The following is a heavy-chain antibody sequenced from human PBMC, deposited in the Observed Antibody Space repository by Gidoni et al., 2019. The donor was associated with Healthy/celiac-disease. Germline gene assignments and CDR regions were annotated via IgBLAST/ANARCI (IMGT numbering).Heavy chain of an antibody. CDR3: ARDHSGQLLWFGEPYFDY. Sequence: QVQLVQSCAEVKKPGASVKVSCKASGYTFTSYYMHWVRQAPGQGLEWMGIINPSGGSTSYEQKFQGRVNMTRDKSTSTVYMELSSLRSEDTAVYYCARDHSGQLLWFGEPYFDYWGQGTLVTVSS. CDR2: INPSGGST. D-gene: IGHD3-10*01. CDR1: GYTFTSYY. J-gene: IGHJ4*02. V-gene: IGHV1-46*01.